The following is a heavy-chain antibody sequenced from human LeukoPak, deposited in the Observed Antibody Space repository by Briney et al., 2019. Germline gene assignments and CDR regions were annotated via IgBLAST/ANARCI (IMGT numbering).Heavy chain of an antibody. CDR3: ARVGSSGWYVHPTLDY. CDR2: IIPILGIA. D-gene: IGHD6-19*01. V-gene: IGHV1-69*02. CDR1: GGTFSSYT. J-gene: IGHJ4*02. Sequence: GSSVKVSCKASGGTFSSYTISWVRQAPGQGLEWMGRIIPILGIANYAQKFQGRVTITGDKSTSTAYMELSSLRSEDTAVYYCARVGSSGWYVHPTLDYWGQGTLVTVSS.